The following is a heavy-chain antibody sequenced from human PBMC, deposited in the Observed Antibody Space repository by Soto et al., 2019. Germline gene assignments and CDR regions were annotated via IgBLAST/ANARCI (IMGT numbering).Heavy chain of an antibody. J-gene: IGHJ5*02. V-gene: IGHV3-30-3*01. CDR2: ISYDGSNK. CDR3: ARGQHYLAVAGRDADWFDP. D-gene: IGHD6-19*01. CDR1: GFTFSSYA. Sequence: QVQLVESGGGVVQPGRSLRLSCAASGFTFSSYAMHWVRQAPGKGLEWVAVISYDGSNKYYADSVKGRFTISRDNSKNTLYLQMNSLRAEDTAVYYCARGQHYLAVAGRDADWFDPWGQGTLVTVSS.